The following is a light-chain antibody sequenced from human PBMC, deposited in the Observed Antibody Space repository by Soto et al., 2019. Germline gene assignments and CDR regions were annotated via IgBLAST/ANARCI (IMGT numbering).Light chain of an antibody. Sequence: DIQMTQSQSSLSASVGDRVTITCRASKGISNYLAWYQQKPEKVPKLLIYAASTLQSGVPSRFSGSGSGTDFTLTISSLQPEDVATYYCQKYNSAPRTFGQGTKVEIK. CDR1: KGISNY. J-gene: IGKJ1*01. V-gene: IGKV1-27*01. CDR3: QKYNSAPRT. CDR2: AAS.